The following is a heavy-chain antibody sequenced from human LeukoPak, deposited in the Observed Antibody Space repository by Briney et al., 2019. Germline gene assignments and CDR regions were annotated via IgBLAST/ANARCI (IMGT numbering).Heavy chain of an antibody. D-gene: IGHD5-18*01. CDR1: GYTFTGYY. Sequence: ASVKVSCKASGYTFTGYYMHWVRQAPGQGLEWMGWINPNSGGTNYAQKLQGRVTMTTDTSTSTAYMELRSLRSDDTAVYYCARDLDVDTAYFDYWGQGTLVTVSS. J-gene: IGHJ4*02. CDR3: ARDLDVDTAYFDY. V-gene: IGHV1-2*02. CDR2: INPNSGGT.